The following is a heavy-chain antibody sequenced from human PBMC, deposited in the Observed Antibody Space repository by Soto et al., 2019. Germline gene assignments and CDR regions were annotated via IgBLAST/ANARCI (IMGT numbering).Heavy chain of an antibody. Sequence: SETLSLTCIVSGGSISSGDYYWSWIRQPPGKGLEWIGYIYYSGSTYYNPSLKSRVTISVDTSKNQFSLKLSSVTAADTAVYYCARSTYYDFWSGYYAWFDPWGQGTLVTVSS. D-gene: IGHD3-3*01. J-gene: IGHJ5*02. CDR3: ARSTYYDFWSGYYAWFDP. V-gene: IGHV4-30-4*01. CDR2: IYYSGST. CDR1: GGSISSGDYY.